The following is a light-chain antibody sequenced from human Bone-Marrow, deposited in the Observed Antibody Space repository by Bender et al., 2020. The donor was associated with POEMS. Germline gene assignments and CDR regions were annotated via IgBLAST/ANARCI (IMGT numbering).Light chain of an antibody. V-gene: IGLV2-14*03. CDR2: DVS. J-gene: IGLJ1*01. CDR1: SSDVGGSNY. CDR3: VAYAGSRTYV. Sequence: QSALTQPASVSGSPGQSITISCAGTSSDVGGSNYVSWYQQHPGKAPRLMVYDVSTRPSGVPDRFSGSKYGNTASLTISGLQAEDEADYYCVAYAGSRTYVFGTGTKVTVL.